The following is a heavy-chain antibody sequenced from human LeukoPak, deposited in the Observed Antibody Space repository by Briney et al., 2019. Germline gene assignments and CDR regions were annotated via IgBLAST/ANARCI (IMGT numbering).Heavy chain of an antibody. D-gene: IGHD6-19*01. V-gene: IGHV4-34*01. CDR2: INHSGST. J-gene: IGHJ4*02. CDR1: GGSFSGYY. CDR3: ARRIAVAGGYFDH. Sequence: SETLSLTCAVYGGSFSGYYWSWIRQPPGKGLEWIGEINHSGSTNYNPSLKSRLTISVDTSKNQFSLKVSSVTAADTAVYYCARRIAVAGGYFDHWGQGSLVTVSS.